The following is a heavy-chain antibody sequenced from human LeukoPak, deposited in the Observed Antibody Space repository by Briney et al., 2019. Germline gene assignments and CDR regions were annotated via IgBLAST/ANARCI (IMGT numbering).Heavy chain of an antibody. V-gene: IGHV4-39*01. CDR1: GGSISSSSYY. D-gene: IGHD6-19*01. CDR2: IYYSGST. Sequence: SETLSLTCTVSGGSISSSSYYWGWIRQPPGKGLVWIGSIYYSGSTYYNPSLKSRVTISVDTSKNQFSLKLSSVTAADTAVYYCARLTPVAGNAFDIWSQGTMVTVSS. CDR3: ARLTPVAGNAFDI. J-gene: IGHJ3*02.